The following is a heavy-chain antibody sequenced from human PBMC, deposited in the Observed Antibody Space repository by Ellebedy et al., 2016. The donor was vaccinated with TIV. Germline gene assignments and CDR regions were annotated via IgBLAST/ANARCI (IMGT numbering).Heavy chain of an antibody. Sequence: PGGSLRLSCAASGFTFSDHYMAWVRQTPGKGLEWISFISTHSTHIDYRDSVKGRFTISRDNAKNSLSLEMNSLGGEDSAVYYCATFRFNWNYFDSWGQGTRVTVSS. CDR1: GFTFSDHY. V-gene: IGHV3-11*06. CDR3: ATFRFNWNYFDS. CDR2: ISTHSTHI. J-gene: IGHJ4*02. D-gene: IGHD1-20*01.